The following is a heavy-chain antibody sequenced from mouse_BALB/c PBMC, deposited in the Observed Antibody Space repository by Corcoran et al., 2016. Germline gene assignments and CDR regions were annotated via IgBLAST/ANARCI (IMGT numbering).Heavy chain of an antibody. CDR3: ARCGYYGAMVY. CDR1: GFDFSRYW. CDR2: INQNSRTI. Sequence: EVKLLESGGGLVQPRGSLKLSCAASGFDFSRYWMSWVRQVPGKGLGWIGEINQNSRTINYSRSLKDKFIISRDNAKNTLYLQMSKVRSEDTALYYCARCGYYGAMVYWGQGTSVTVSS. D-gene: IGHD2-3*01. V-gene: IGHV4-1*02. J-gene: IGHJ4*01.